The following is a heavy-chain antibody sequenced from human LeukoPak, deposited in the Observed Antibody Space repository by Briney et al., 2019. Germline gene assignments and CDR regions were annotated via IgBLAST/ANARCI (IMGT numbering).Heavy chain of an antibody. CDR1: CRSISSYC. D-gene: IGHD4-17*01. CDR3: ARFDGDYAIFDY. J-gene: IGHJ4*02. CDR2: IYTSGST. V-gene: IGHV4-4*07. Sequence: SETLSLTCTVSCRSISSYCWSWIRQPAGKGLEWIGRIYTSGSTNYNPSLRSRVTMSVATSKNQFSLKRSSVTAAATAVYYCARFDGDYAIFDYWGQGTLVTVSS.